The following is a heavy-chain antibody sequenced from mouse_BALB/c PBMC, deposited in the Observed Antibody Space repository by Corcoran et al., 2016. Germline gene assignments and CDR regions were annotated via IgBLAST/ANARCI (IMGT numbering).Heavy chain of an antibody. CDR2: IYPGSGNT. CDR3: ARFYGNHQARFAY. V-gene: IGHV1-84*02. D-gene: IGHD2-1*01. J-gene: IGHJ3*01. CDR1: GSTFTDYY. Sequence: QLQLQQSGPELVKPGASVKISCKASGSTFTDYYINWVKQKPGQGLEWIGWIYPGSGNTKYNEKFKGKATLTVDTSSSTAYMQLSSLTSEDTAVYFCARFYGNHQARFAYWGQGTLVTVSA.